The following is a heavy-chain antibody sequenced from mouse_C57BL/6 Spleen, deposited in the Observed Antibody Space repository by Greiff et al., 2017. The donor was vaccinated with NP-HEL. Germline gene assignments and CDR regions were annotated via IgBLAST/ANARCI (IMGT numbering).Heavy chain of an antibody. J-gene: IGHJ4*01. CDR2: IDPSDSYT. Sequence: QVQLQQPGAELVKPGASVKLSCKASGYTFTSYWMQWVKQRPGQGLEWIGEIDPSDSYTNYNQKFKGKATLTVDTSSSTAYMQLSSLTSEDSAVYYCARSRPCDPYAMDYWGQGTSVTVAS. CDR3: ARSRPCDPYAMDY. V-gene: IGHV1-50*01. CDR1: GYTFTSYW.